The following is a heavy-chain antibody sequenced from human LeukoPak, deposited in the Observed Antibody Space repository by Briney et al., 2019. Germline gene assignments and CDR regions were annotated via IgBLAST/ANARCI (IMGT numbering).Heavy chain of an antibody. CDR1: GGTFSSYA. Sequence: SVKVSCKASGGTFSSYAISWVRQAPGQGLEWMGRIIPILGIANYAQKFQGRVTITADKSTSTAYMELSSLRSEDTAVYYCARDSHYDILTGPEAFDIWGQGTMVTVSS. CDR3: ARDSHYDILTGPEAFDI. J-gene: IGHJ3*02. D-gene: IGHD3-9*01. CDR2: IIPILGIA. V-gene: IGHV1-69*10.